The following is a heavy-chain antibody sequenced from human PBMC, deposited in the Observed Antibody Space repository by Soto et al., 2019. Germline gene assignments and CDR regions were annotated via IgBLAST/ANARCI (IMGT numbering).Heavy chain of an antibody. J-gene: IGHJ4*02. V-gene: IGHV3-74*03. CDR3: VRDMQLWRLDS. CDR1: GLTFRSYW. CDR2: ITTDGSVA. Sequence: EVQLVESGGGLVQPGESLRLSCAASGLTFRSYWMHWVRQAPGKGLVWVSRITTDGSVAMYVDSVKGRFTISRDNAKNTLYLHMNSLRAEDTAVYYCVRDMQLWRLDSWGQGPLVTVSS. D-gene: IGHD2-21*01.